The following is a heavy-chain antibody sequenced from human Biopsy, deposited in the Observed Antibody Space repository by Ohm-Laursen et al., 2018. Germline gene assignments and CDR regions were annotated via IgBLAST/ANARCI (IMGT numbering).Heavy chain of an antibody. D-gene: IGHD6-13*01. V-gene: IGHV3-7*04. CDR2: MNQDGSEE. J-gene: IGHJ5*02. CDR1: GFIFSSYW. CDR3: ARGPSGTAAGRLAS. Sequence: SLRLSCTASGFIFSSYWMNWVRQTPEQGLEWVANMNQDGSEEPYVDSVKGRSTISRDNSKSSLYLQMYSLRDEDTAVYYCARGPSGTAAGRLASWGQGTLVTVSS.